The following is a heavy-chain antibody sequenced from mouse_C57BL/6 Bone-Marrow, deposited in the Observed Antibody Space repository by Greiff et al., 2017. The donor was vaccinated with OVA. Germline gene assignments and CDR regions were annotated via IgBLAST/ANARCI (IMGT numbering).Heavy chain of an antibody. V-gene: IGHV1-69*01. D-gene: IGHD1-1*01. J-gene: IGHJ1*03. CDR3: AKESYYYGSSYWYFDV. CDR2: IDPSDSYT. CDR1: GYTFTSYW. Sequence: VQLQQPGAELVMPGASVKLSCKASGYTFTSYWMHWVKQRPGQGLEWIGEIDPSDSYTNYNQKFKGKSTLTVDKSSSTAYMQLSSLTSEDSAVYYCAKESYYYGSSYWYFDVWGTGTTVTVSS.